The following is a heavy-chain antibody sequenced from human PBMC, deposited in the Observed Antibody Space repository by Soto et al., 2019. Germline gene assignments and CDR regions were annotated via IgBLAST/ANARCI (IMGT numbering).Heavy chain of an antibody. D-gene: IGHD2-2*01. CDR3: ARVRISIVVVPAARRPDAFDI. Sequence: PSETLSLTCTVSGGSISSSSYYWSWIRQPPGKGLEWIGYIYYSGSTNYNPSLKSRVTISVDTSKNQFSLKLSSVTAADTAVYYCARVRISIVVVPAARRPDAFDIWGQGTMVTVSS. CDR1: GGSISSSSYY. V-gene: IGHV4-61*01. J-gene: IGHJ3*02. CDR2: IYYSGST.